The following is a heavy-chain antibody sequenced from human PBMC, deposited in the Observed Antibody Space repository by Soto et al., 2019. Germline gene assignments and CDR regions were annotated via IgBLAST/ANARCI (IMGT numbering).Heavy chain of an antibody. CDR2: IYPGDSDT. V-gene: IGHV5-51*01. Sequence: GESLKIACKGSEYSFTSYWIGWVRQMPGKGLEWMGIIYPGDSDTRYSPSFQGQVTISADKSISTAYLQWSSLKASDTAMYYCARLNLLADGRGRFDPWGQGTLVTVSS. J-gene: IGHJ5*02. CDR3: ARLNLLADGRGRFDP. D-gene: IGHD3-3*02. CDR1: EYSFTSYW.